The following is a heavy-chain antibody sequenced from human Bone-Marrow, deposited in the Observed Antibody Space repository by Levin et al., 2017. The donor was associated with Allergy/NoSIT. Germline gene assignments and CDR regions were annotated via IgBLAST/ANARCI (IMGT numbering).Heavy chain of an antibody. CDR2: ISSSSRTI. V-gene: IGHV3-48*02. CDR1: GFVFSRYS. D-gene: IGHD2-2*01. Sequence: SCAASGFVFSRYSMKWVRQAPGKGLEWVAYISSSSRTIYYADSLKGRFTISRDNAKNSLYLQMNSQRDEDTAVYYCARSSYQLLCWIDYWGQGTLVTVSS. J-gene: IGHJ4*02. CDR3: ARSSYQLLCWIDY.